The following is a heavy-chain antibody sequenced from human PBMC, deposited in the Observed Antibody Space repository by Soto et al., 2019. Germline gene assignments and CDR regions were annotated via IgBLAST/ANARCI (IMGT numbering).Heavy chain of an antibody. J-gene: IGHJ4*02. Sequence: GGSLRLSCAAAGFTFSSYGMHWVRQAPGKGLEWVAVIWYDGSNKYYADSVKGRFTISRDNSKNTLYLQMNSLRAEDTAVYYCARDPYTAMVYFDYWGQGTLVTVSS. CDR2: IWYDGSNK. CDR1: GFTFSSYG. D-gene: IGHD5-18*01. CDR3: ARDPYTAMVYFDY. V-gene: IGHV3-33*01.